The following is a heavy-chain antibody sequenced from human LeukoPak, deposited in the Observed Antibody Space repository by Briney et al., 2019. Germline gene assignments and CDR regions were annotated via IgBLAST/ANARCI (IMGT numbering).Heavy chain of an antibody. J-gene: IGHJ5*02. CDR2: ISGRGDNT. CDR3: AKGRTSGTYFGIDP. V-gene: IGHV3-23*01. Sequence: GGSLRLSCVASGFTFSDFAVSWVRKAPGKGLEWVSGISGRGDNTHYADSVKGRFTISRDNSKNTLYLQMNSLTAEDTAVYYCAKGRTSGTYFGIDPWGRGTLVTVSS. CDR1: GFTFSDFA. D-gene: IGHD3-10*01.